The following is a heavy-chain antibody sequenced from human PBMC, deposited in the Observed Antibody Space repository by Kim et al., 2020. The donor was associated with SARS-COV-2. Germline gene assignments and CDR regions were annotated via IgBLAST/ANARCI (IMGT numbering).Heavy chain of an antibody. V-gene: IGHV3-21*01. CDR3: ASDGSSWGWFEA. D-gene: IGHD6-13*01. J-gene: IGHJ5*02. Sequence: YYADSVNERFNTSRDKAKNSLYLETNSLRAEDTAVYYGASDGSSWGWFEAWGQGTLVTVSS.